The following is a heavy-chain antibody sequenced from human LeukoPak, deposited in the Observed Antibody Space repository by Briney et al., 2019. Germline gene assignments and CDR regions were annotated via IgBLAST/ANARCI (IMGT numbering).Heavy chain of an antibody. J-gene: IGHJ6*03. V-gene: IGHV4-34*01. CDR2: ISRRGRT. D-gene: IGHD3-22*01. Sequence: SETLSLTCAVYGESFSAFSWNWLRQSPGRGLEWIGEISRRGRTTYNPSLNSRVIISVDASKNQFSLNLTSVTAADTAVYYCARGMVVKFPYMDVWGQGATVTVSS. CDR1: GESFSAFS. CDR3: ARGMVVKFPYMDV.